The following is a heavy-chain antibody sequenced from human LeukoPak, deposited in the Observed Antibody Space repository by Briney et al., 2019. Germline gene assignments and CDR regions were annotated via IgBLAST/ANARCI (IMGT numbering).Heavy chain of an antibody. V-gene: IGHV4-59*08. CDR2: IFHSGNT. J-gene: IGHJ3*01. D-gene: IGHD2-15*01. CDR3: ARHEGHCTGGNRYSNAFDV. CDR1: GGSISRYY. Sequence: SETLSLTYTVSGGSISRYYWSWIRRPPGKGLEWIGYIFHSGNTKYNPSLKSRVAISLDTSKKQFSLKLTSVTASDTAVYFCARHEGHCTGGNRYSNAFDVWSQGTMVTVSS.